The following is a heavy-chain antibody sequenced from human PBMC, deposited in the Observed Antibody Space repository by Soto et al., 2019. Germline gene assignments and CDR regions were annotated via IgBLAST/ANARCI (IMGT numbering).Heavy chain of an antibody. CDR1: GGSISSGCYS. V-gene: IGHV4-30-2*01. J-gene: IGHJ5*02. CDR2: ISHSGIT. D-gene: IGHD1-1*01. Sequence: QLQLQESGSGLVRPSQTLSLTCAVSGGSISSGCYSWNWIRQPPGKGLEWIGYISHSGITLYNPSLTSRVTISVDKSKNQFSPKLSSATAADTAVYYCARDQLEGNWFDPWGQGTLVTLSA. CDR3: ARDQLEGNWFDP.